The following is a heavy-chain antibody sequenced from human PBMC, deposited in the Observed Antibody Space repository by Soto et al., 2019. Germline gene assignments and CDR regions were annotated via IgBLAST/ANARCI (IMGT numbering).Heavy chain of an antibody. D-gene: IGHD1-26*01. V-gene: IGHV4-4*02. Sequence: SETLSLTCAVSGGSIINWWSWVRQPPGKGLEWTGETHYSGTTNYNPSLKSRVTISVDKSKNQVSLKLSSVTAADTAVYYCARGGPYYISDYWGQGILVTVSS. J-gene: IGHJ4*02. CDR2: THYSGTT. CDR3: ARGGPYYISDY. CDR1: GGSIINW.